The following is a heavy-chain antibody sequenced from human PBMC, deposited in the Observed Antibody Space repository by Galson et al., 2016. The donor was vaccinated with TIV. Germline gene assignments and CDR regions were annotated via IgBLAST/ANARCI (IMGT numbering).Heavy chain of an antibody. CDR3: ARAIYGDPPGVDY. Sequence: SVKGRFTISRDNAKNTVYLQMNSLRAEDTSLYYRARAIYGDPPGVDYWGQGALVTVSS. V-gene: IGHV3-74*01. D-gene: IGHD4-17*01. J-gene: IGHJ4*02.